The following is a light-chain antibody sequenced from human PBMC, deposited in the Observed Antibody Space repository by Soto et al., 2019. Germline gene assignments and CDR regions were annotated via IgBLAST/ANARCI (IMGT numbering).Light chain of an antibody. CDR3: SSYTSSSTLGV. V-gene: IGLV2-14*01. J-gene: IGLJ1*01. Sequence: QSALTQYASVSGSPGQSITISCTGTSSDVGGYNYVSWYQQHPGKAPKLIIYEVSNRPSGVSNRFSGSKSGNTASLSISGLQTEDVADYYCSSYTSSSTLGVFGTGTKLTVL. CDR1: SSDVGGYNY. CDR2: EVS.